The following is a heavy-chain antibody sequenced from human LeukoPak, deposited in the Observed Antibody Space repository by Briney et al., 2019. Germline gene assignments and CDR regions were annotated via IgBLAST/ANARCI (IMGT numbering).Heavy chain of an antibody. V-gene: IGHV1-69*05. CDR3: SRARGRLTGTWAAFDI. CDR1: GGTFSTSA. J-gene: IGHJ3*02. D-gene: IGHD1-7*01. Sequence: SVKVSCKASGGTFSTSAISWVRQAPGQGLEWMGGIIPIFGTANYAQKFQGRVTITTDESTSTAYMELSSLSSEDTAVYYCSRARGRLTGTWAAFDIWGQGTMVTVSS. CDR2: IIPIFGTA.